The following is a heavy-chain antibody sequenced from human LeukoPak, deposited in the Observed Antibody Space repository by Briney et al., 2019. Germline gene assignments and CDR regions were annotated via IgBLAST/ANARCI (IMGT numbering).Heavy chain of an antibody. CDR3: ASGHYGDYGQWSSMNY. CDR1: GYTFTSYG. J-gene: IGHJ4*02. V-gene: IGHV1-69*04. D-gene: IGHD4-17*01. Sequence: SVKVSCKASGYTFTSYGISWVRQAPGQGLEWMGRIIPILAIAKYAQKFQGRVTITADKSTSTAYMELSSLRSEDTAMYYCASGHYGDYGQWSSMNYWGQGTLVTVSS. CDR2: IIPILAIA.